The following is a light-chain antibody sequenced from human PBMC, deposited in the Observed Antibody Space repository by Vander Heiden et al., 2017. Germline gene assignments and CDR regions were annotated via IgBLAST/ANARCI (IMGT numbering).Light chain of an antibody. J-gene: IGLJ3*02. Sequence: TPTLGSNTVNRYQQPPGTAPKLLIISNTQRPSGVPDRFSGSKSGTSGSRAISGVQSEDKTENDGAAWGDGLTGAVFGGGTKLTVL. CDR2: SNT. CDR3: AAWGDGLTGAV. CDR1: TPTLGSNT. V-gene: IGLV1-44*01.